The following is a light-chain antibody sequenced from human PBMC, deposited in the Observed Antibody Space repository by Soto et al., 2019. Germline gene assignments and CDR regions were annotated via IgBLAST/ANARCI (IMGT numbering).Light chain of an antibody. CDR1: SSDVGGFDH. V-gene: IGLV2-14*03. Sequence: ALTQPASVSGSPGGSITISCTGASSDVGGFDHVSWYQQHPGKVPRLLIYDVSSRPSGVSDRFSGSKSGNTASLTISGLQAEDEADYYCNSFTTTNTYVFGTGTKVTVL. J-gene: IGLJ1*01. CDR2: DVS. CDR3: NSFTTTNTYV.